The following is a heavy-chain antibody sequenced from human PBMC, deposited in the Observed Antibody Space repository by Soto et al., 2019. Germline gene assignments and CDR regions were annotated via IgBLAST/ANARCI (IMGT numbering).Heavy chain of an antibody. CDR3: AKDDWVWNDAGGDP. CDR2: ISYDGSNK. V-gene: IGHV3-30*18. J-gene: IGHJ5*02. Sequence: QVQLVESGGGVVQPGRSLRLSCAASGFTFSSYGMHWVRQAPGKGLEWVAVISYDGSNKYYADSVKGRFTISRDNSKNTLYLQMNSLRAEDTAVYYCAKDDWVWNDAGGDPWGQGTLVTVSS. D-gene: IGHD1-1*01. CDR1: GFTFSSYG.